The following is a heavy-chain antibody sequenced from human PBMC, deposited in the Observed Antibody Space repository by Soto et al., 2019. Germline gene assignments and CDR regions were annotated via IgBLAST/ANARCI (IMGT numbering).Heavy chain of an antibody. CDR2: IYYSGST. J-gene: IGHJ4*02. V-gene: IGHV4-39*01. D-gene: IGHD2-15*01. CDR3: ARRVVVAAAGFDY. CDR1: GGSISSGDYY. Sequence: SETLSLTCTVSGGSISSGDYYWSWIRQPPGKGLEWIGSIYYSGSTYYNPSLKSRVTISVDTSKNQFSLKLSPVTAADTAVYYCARRVVVAAAGFDYWGQGTLVTVSS.